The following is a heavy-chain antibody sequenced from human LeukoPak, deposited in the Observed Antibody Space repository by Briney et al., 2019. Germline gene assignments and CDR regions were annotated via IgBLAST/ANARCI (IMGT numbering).Heavy chain of an antibody. Sequence: GGSLRLSCAASGFIFSSYGMHWVRQAPGKGLEWVAVMWYDGSNKYYADSVKGRFTISRDNSKNTLYLQMNSLRGEDTAVYYCARGSYTSSWYGVFDYWGQGTLVTVSS. V-gene: IGHV3-33*01. CDR1: GFIFSSYG. CDR2: MWYDGSNK. CDR3: ARGSYTSSWYGVFDY. J-gene: IGHJ4*02. D-gene: IGHD6-13*01.